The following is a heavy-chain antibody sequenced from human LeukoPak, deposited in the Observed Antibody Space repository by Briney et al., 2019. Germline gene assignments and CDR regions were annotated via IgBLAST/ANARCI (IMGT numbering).Heavy chain of an antibody. D-gene: IGHD3-10*01. CDR1: GYTFTSYY. V-gene: IGHV1-46*01. CDR3: ARGDAEDYYGSGSYYIPFDY. J-gene: IGHJ4*02. CDR2: INPSGGST. Sequence: ASVKVSCKASGYTFTSYYMHWVRQAPGQGLEWMGIINPSGGSTSYAQKFQGRVTMTRDTSTSTVYMELSSLRSEDTAVYYCARGDAEDYYGSGSYYIPFDYWGQGTLVTVSS.